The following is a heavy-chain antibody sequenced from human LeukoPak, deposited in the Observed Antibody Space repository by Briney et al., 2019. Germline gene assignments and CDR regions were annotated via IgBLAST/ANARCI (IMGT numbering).Heavy chain of an antibody. CDR2: IYYSGST. J-gene: IGHJ4*02. V-gene: IGHV4-59*08. CDR3: ARYDFWSGYGAAFDY. Sequence: SETLSLTCTVSGGSISSYYWSWIRQPPGKGLEGIGYIYYSGSTNYNPSLKSRVTISVDTSKNQFSLKLSSVTAADTPVYYCARYDFWSGYGAAFDYWGQGTLVTVSS. CDR1: GGSISSYY. D-gene: IGHD3-3*01.